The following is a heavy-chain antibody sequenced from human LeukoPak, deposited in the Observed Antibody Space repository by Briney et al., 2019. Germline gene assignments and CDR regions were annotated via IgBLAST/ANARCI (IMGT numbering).Heavy chain of an antibody. CDR1: GFTFSSYS. CDR2: ISGSGGST. CDR3: ARGRLDSSGYYYGYFDY. V-gene: IGHV3-23*01. D-gene: IGHD3-22*01. Sequence: GGSLRLSCAASGFTFSSYSMSWVRQAPGKGLEWVSAISGSGGSTYYADSVKGRFTISRDNSKNTLYLQMNSLRAEDTAVYYCARGRLDSSGYYYGYFDYWGQGTLVTVSS. J-gene: IGHJ4*02.